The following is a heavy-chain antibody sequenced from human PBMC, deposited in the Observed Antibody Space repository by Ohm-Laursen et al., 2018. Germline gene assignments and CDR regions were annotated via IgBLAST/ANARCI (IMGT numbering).Heavy chain of an antibody. J-gene: IGHJ6*02. Sequence: SLRLSCAASGFTFSSYWMTWVRQPPGKGLEWVARIKVDGREKYYVDSVKGRFTISRDDAKNSLYLQMSSLRAEDTAVYYCARFGVNRGMDDWGQGTTVTVSS. D-gene: IGHD1-14*01. CDR2: IKVDGREK. V-gene: IGHV3-7*01. CDR3: ARFGVNRGMDD. CDR1: GFTFSSYW.